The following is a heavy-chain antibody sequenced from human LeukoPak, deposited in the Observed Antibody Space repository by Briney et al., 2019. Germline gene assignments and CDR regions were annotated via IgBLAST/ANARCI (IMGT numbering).Heavy chain of an antibody. CDR3: AGGSAALSYFDY. D-gene: IGHD2-2*01. Sequence: PSETLSLTCTVSGGSISSYYWSWIRQPPGKGLVWIGYIYYSGSTNYNPSLKSRVTISVDTSKNQFSLKLSSVTAADTAVYYCAGGSAALSYFDYWGQGTLVTVSS. CDR1: GGSISSYY. CDR2: IYYSGST. V-gene: IGHV4-59*01. J-gene: IGHJ4*02.